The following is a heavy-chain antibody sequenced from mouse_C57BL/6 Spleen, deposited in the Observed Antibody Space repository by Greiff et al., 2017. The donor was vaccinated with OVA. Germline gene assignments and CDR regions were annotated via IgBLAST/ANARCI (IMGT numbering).Heavy chain of an antibody. CDR2: INPNNGGT. Sequence: VQLKESGPELVKPGASVKIPCKASGYTFTDYNMDWVKQSHGKSLEWIGDINPNNGGTIYNQKFKGKATLTVDKSSSTAYMELRSLTSEDTAVYYCARVTTVGIFDYWGQGTTLTVSS. V-gene: IGHV1-18*01. CDR3: ARVTTVGIFDY. CDR1: GYTFTDYN. D-gene: IGHD1-1*01. J-gene: IGHJ2*01.